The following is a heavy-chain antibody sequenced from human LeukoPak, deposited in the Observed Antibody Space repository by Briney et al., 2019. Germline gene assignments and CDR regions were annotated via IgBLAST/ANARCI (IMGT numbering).Heavy chain of an antibody. D-gene: IGHD3-3*01. CDR3: GRDRDEDFWSGYYTFDY. J-gene: IGHJ4*02. CDR2: IWYDGSNK. CDR1: GFTFSSYG. V-gene: IGHV3-33*01. Sequence: GRSLRLSCAASGFTFSSYGMHWVRQAPGKGLEWVAVIWYDGSNKYYADSVKGRFTISRDNSKNTLYLQMNSLRAEDTAVYYCGRDRDEDFWSGYYTFDYWGQGTLVTVSS.